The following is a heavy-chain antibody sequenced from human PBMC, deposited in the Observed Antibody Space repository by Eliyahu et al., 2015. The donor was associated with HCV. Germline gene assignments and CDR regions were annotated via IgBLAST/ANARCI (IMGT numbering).Heavy chain of an antibody. Sequence: EVQLVXSGGGLVQPGGSLRLSCSXSGFTFSSYXMHWVRQAPGKGLEYVSAISSNGGSTYYADSVKGRFTISRDNSKNTLYLQMSSLRAEDTAVYYCVKGGRRRYCSSTSCYTYFDYWGQGTLVTVSS. J-gene: IGHJ4*02. V-gene: IGHV3-64D*06. CDR1: GFTFSSYX. CDR3: VKGGRRRYCSSTSCYTYFDY. CDR2: ISSNGGST. D-gene: IGHD2-2*02.